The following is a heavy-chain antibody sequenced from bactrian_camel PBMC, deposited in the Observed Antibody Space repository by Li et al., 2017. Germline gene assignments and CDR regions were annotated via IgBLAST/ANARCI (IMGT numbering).Heavy chain of an antibody. J-gene: IGHJ6*01. V-gene: IGHV3S44*01. CDR2: IGQHGDT. D-gene: IGHD6*01. CDR1: RYTRTNYC. CDR3: AFRGSNSWCGLIPGMFGR. Sequence: VQLVESGGGSVEAGGSLRLSCAGSRYTRTNYCMAWFRQAPGKARENVAAIGQHGDTSYADSVKGRFTISRDNTRNTLYLQMNSLKHEDTAMYYCAFRGSNSWCGLIPGMFGRRGQGTQVTVS.